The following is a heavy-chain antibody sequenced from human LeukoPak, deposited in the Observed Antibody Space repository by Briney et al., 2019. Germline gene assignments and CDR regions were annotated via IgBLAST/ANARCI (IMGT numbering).Heavy chain of an antibody. CDR2: ISGSGGST. Sequence: GGSLRLSCAASGFTFSSYAMSWVRQAPGKGLEGVSAISGSGGSTYYADSVKGRFTISIDNSKNTLYLQMNSLRAEDTAVYYCAKESGFWSGFADYWGQGTLVTVSS. D-gene: IGHD3-3*01. V-gene: IGHV3-23*01. CDR3: AKESGFWSGFADY. J-gene: IGHJ4*02. CDR1: GFTFSSYA.